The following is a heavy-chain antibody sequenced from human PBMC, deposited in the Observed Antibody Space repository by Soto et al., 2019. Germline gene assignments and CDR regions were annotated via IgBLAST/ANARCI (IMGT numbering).Heavy chain of an antibody. D-gene: IGHD3-10*01. Sequence: PSETLSLTCTVPGGSISSSSDYWGWIRQPPGKGLEWIGSIYYSGSTYYNPSLKRRVTISVDTSKNQFSLKLSSVTAADTAVYYCATSGKNYYYYYGMDVWGQGTTVTVSS. CDR3: ATSGKNYYYYYGMDV. J-gene: IGHJ6*02. CDR1: GGSISSSSDY. V-gene: IGHV4-39*01. CDR2: IYYSGST.